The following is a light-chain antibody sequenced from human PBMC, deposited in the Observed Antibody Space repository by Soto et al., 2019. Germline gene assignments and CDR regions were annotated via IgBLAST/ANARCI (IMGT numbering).Light chain of an antibody. V-gene: IGKV3-15*01. CDR1: QSVSNN. J-gene: IGKJ5*01. Sequence: EIVFTQSPGTLSLSPGERATLSCRASQSVSNNYLAWYQQKPGQGPRLLIYGASTRATGIPARFSGSGSETDFTLTVSSLRSEDSAVYYCQQYNYWPITFGQGTRLEI. CDR3: QQYNYWPIT. CDR2: GAS.